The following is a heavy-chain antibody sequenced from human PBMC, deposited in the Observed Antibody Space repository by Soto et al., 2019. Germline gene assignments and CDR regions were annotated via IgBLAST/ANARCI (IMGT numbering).Heavy chain of an antibody. CDR2: IYYSGST. CDR3: ARAPLTYYYDTHPAR. Sequence: SETLSLTCTVSGGSISSGDYYWSWIRQPPGKGLEWIGYIYYSGSTYYNPSLKSRVTISVDTSKNQFSLKLSSVTAADTAVYYCARAPLTYYYDTHPARWGQGTLVTVSS. D-gene: IGHD3-22*01. J-gene: IGHJ4*02. V-gene: IGHV4-30-4*01. CDR1: GGSISSGDYY.